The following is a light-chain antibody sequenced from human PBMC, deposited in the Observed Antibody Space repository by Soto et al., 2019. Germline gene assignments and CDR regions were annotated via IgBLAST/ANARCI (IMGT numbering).Light chain of an antibody. J-gene: IGLJ2*01. Sequence: QSALTQPPSASGSPGQSVTISCTGTSRDVGGYNWVSWYQQHPGKAPKFMIYEVSRRPSGVPDGFSGSKSGNTASLTISGLQTDDEGDYYCASYAGSNNPVIFGGGTKLTVL. CDR1: SRDVGGYNW. CDR3: ASYAGSNNPVI. CDR2: EVS. V-gene: IGLV2-8*01.